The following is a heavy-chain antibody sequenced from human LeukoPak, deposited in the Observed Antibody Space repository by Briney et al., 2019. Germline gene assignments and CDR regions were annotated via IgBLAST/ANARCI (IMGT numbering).Heavy chain of an antibody. CDR3: ARGAVVTAPFDY. CDR2: IYYTGNT. Sequence: SETLSLTCTVSGGSISSYYWGWIRQPPGKGLEWIASIYYTGNTYYNPSLKSRVTISVDTSKNQFSLRLSSVTAADTAVYYCARGAVVTAPFDYWGQGTLVTVSS. D-gene: IGHD2-21*02. CDR1: GGSISSYY. J-gene: IGHJ4*02. V-gene: IGHV4-39*07.